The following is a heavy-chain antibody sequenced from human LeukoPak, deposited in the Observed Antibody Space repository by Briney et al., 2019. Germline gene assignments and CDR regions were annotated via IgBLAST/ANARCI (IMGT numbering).Heavy chain of an antibody. CDR1: GYTLTELS. V-gene: IGHV1-24*01. CDR3: ATADRYYDILTGYYPFDY. J-gene: IGHJ4*02. D-gene: IGHD3-9*01. Sequence: GASVKVSCKVSGYTLTELSMHWVRQAPGKGLEWMGGFDPEDGETIYAQKFQGRVTMTEDTSTDTAYMELSSLRSEDTAVYYCATADRYYDILTGYYPFDYWGQGTLVTVSS. CDR2: FDPEDGET.